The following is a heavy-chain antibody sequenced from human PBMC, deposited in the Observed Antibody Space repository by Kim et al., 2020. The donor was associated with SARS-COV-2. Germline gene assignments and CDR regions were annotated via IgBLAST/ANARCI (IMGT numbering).Heavy chain of an antibody. D-gene: IGHD5-18*01. CDR1: GFTFSRYG. V-gene: IGHV3-30*03. J-gene: IGHJ4*02. CDR3: AREGYSSGRYMDI. Sequence: GGSLRLSCAASGFTFSRYGMHWVRQAPGKGLEWVAVISYDGSNKYYGDSLKGRFTISRDNSKNSLYLQMNGLRAEDTAVYYCAREGYSSGRYMDIWGQGTLVTVSS. CDR2: ISYDGSNK.